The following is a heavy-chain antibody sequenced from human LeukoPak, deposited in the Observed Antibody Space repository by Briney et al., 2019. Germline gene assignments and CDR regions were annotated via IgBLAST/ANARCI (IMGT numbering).Heavy chain of an antibody. V-gene: IGHV3-74*01. CDR3: ASTNRLDY. J-gene: IGHJ4*02. D-gene: IGHD2/OR15-2a*01. CDR1: GFPFGNYW. Sequence: GGSLRLSCAASGFPFGNYWMHWVRQAPGKGPVWVSRINSDGSSTSYADSVQGRFTISRDKAKNTLFLQMNSLRVEDTAVYYCASTNRLDYWGQGTLVTVSS. CDR2: INSDGSST.